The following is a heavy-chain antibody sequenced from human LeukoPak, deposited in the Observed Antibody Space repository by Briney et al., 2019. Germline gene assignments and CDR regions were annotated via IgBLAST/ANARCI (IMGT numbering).Heavy chain of an antibody. D-gene: IGHD2-2*01. CDR1: GYTLTELS. J-gene: IGHJ5*02. CDR3: ATDWVYCSSTSCQTVNWFDP. V-gene: IGHV1-24*01. CDR2: FDPADGET. Sequence: GASVKVSCQVSGYTLTELSMHWVGQAPGKGLEWMGGFDPADGETIYAQKFQGRVTMTEDTSTDTAYMELSSLRSEDTAVYYCATDWVYCSSTSCQTVNWFDPWGQGTLVTVSS.